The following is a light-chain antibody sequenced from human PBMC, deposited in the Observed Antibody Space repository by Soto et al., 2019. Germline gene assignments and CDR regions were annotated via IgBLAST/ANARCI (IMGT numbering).Light chain of an antibody. J-gene: IGKJ2*01. CDR2: RVS. CDR1: QSVAGW. V-gene: IGKV1-5*03. CDR3: QQYNSHYT. Sequence: DIQMTQSPSTLSASVGDRVTITCRASQSVAGWLAWYQQRPGKAPKLLMYRVSTLEVGVPSRFNGRGSGTEFTLTITSLQPEDSATYYCQQYNSHYTFGQGTK.